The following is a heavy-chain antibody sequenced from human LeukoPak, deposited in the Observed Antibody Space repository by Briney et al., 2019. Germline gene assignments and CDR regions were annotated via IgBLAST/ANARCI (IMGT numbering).Heavy chain of an antibody. CDR1: GFTFSNYA. CDR2: ISSGSSAI. Sequence: GGSLRLSCAASGFTFSNYAMSWVRQAPGKGLEWVSIISSGSSAIFSADALKGRFTISRDDAKNLLYLDMNSLRAEDTAVYYCARGHTAVTRHFDFWGQGTLVTVSS. V-gene: IGHV3-21*01. D-gene: IGHD4-17*01. CDR3: ARGHTAVTRHFDF. J-gene: IGHJ4*02.